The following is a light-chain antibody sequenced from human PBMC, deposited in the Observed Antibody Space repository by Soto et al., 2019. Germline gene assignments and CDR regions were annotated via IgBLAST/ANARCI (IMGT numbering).Light chain of an antibody. Sequence: IPMTQSPSTLSASVGDRVTITCRASQTISQWLAWYQQKPGKAPKLLIFKASSLESGVPSRFSGSGSGTEFTLTISGLQPDDFATYYCQQYKSYLFTFGPGTKVDVK. CDR2: KAS. V-gene: IGKV1-5*03. CDR3: QQYKSYLFT. CDR1: QTISQW. J-gene: IGKJ3*01.